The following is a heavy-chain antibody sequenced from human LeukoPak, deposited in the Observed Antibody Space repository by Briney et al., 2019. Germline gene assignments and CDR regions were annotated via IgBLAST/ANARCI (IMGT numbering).Heavy chain of an antibody. CDR1: GYTFTSYD. Sequence: ASVKVSCKASGYTFTSYDINWVRQATGQGLEWMGWMNPNSGNTGYAQKFQGRVTMTRNTSISTAYMELSSLRSEDTAVYYCARASELPYDILTGVWFDPWGQGTLVTVSS. D-gene: IGHD3-9*01. CDR3: ARASELPYDILTGVWFDP. V-gene: IGHV1-8*01. J-gene: IGHJ5*02. CDR2: MNPNSGNT.